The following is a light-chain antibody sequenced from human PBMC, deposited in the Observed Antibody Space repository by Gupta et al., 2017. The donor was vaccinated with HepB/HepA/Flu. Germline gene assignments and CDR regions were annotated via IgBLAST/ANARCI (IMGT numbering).Light chain of an antibody. Sequence: EIEMTQSPLSLPVTPGEPASISCRSSQSLLHSNGYSYLDWYLQKPGHSPQLLIYLGSIRAPGVPDRFSGSGSGTDFTLKISRVEAEDVGVYFCMQALHTPFTFGPGTKVDIK. CDR2: LGS. V-gene: IGKV2-28*01. CDR1: QSLLHSNGYSY. CDR3: MQALHTPFT. J-gene: IGKJ3*01.